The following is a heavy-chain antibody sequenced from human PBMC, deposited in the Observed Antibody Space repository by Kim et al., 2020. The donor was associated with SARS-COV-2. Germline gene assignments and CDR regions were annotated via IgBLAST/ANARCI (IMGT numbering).Heavy chain of an antibody. Sequence: SETLSLTCAVYGGSFSGYYWSWIRQPPGKGLEWIGEINHGGSTNYNPSLKSRVTISVDTSKNQFSLNLRSVTAADTAFYYCARGRAGVGPGPILGVVPHYDYRVMGVGGQGPTVSVSS. J-gene: IGHJ6*02. CDR1: GGSFSGYY. CDR3: ARGRAGVGPGPILGVVPHYDYRVMGV. CDR2: INHGGST. D-gene: IGHD2-8*02. V-gene: IGHV4-34*01.